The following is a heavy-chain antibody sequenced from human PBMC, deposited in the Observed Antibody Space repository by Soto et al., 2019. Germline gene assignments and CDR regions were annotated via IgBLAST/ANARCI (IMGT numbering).Heavy chain of an antibody. CDR2: ISGSGGST. Sequence: HPGGSLRLSCAASGFTFSSYAMSWVRQAPGKGLEWVSAISGSGGSTYYADSVKGRFTISRDNSKNTLYQQMNSLRAEDTAVYYCAKGTTMVRGVMFPHWFDPWGQGTLVTVSS. CDR3: AKGTTMVRGVMFPHWFDP. V-gene: IGHV3-23*01. CDR1: GFTFSSYA. J-gene: IGHJ5*02. D-gene: IGHD3-10*01.